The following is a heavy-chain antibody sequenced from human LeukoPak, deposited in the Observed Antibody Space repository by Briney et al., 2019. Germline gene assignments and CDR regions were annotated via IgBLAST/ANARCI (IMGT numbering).Heavy chain of an antibody. CDR3: VRENYSCGWYGIIAY. CDR2: IYYSGNT. CDR1: AGSISNYY. V-gene: IGHV4-59*01. J-gene: IGHJ4*02. Sequence: PSETLSLTCTISAGSISNYYWSWIRQPPGKGLEWIGYIYYSGNTNYNPSLKSRVTISVDTSKNQFSLKLSSVTAADTAVYYCVRENYSCGWYGIIAYWGQGTLVTVSS. D-gene: IGHD6-19*01.